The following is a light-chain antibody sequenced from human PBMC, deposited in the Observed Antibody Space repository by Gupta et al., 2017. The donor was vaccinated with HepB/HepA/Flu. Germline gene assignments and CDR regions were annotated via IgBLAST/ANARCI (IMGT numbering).Light chain of an antibody. V-gene: IGKV1D-12*01. Sequence: DIQMTQSPSSLSASVGDRVTFAWRASQGIGKYFAWYQQKPGKAPKLLISDAYTVKTGVPSRFSGIGSGTDYTLTIASRQPEEFATYYCQHSNIFPFTFGQGTQVDIK. CDR2: DAY. J-gene: IGKJ2*01. CDR1: QGIGKY. CDR3: QHSNIFPFT.